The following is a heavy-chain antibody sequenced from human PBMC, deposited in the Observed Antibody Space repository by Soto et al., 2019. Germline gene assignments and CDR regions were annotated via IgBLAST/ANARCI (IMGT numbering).Heavy chain of an antibody. CDR3: GRVVPAAIQDYYYYGMDV. Sequence: ASVKVSCKASGGTFSSYAISWVRQAPGQGLEWMGGIIPIFGTANYAQKFQGRVTITADKSTSTAYMELSSLRSEDTAVYYCGRVVPAAIQDYYYYGMDVWGQGTTVTVS. V-gene: IGHV1-69*06. CDR2: IIPIFGTA. D-gene: IGHD2-2*01. J-gene: IGHJ6*02. CDR1: GGTFSSYA.